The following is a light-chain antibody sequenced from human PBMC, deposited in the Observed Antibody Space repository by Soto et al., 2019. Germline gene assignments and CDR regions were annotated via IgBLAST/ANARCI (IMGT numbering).Light chain of an antibody. J-gene: IGKJ4*01. V-gene: IGKV1-9*01. CDR2: AAS. CDR1: QGISSY. Sequence: DIQLTQSPSFLSASVGDRVTITYRASQGISSYLAWYQQKPGKAPKLLIYAASTLQSGVPSRFSGSGSGTEFTLTISSLQPEDFATYYCQQLNSYPFTFGGGTKVEI. CDR3: QQLNSYPFT.